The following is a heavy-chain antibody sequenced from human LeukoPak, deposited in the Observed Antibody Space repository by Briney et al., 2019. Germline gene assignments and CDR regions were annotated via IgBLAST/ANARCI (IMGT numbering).Heavy chain of an antibody. Sequence: SETLSLTCTVSGYSISSGYYWGWIRQPPGKGLEWIGSIYHSGSTYCNPSLKSRVTISVDTSENQFSLRLTSVTAADTAVYYCARSPPPSGYCDYWGQGTLVTASS. CDR3: ARSPPPSGYCDY. V-gene: IGHV4-38-2*02. CDR2: IYHSGST. J-gene: IGHJ4*02. D-gene: IGHD3-3*01. CDR1: GYSISSGYY.